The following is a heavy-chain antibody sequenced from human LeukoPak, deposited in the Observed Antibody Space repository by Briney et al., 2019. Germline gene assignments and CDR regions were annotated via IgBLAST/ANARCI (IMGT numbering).Heavy chain of an antibody. J-gene: IGHJ4*02. CDR3: ARGRWISGSYYNFDH. V-gene: IGHV4-34*01. CDR1: GGSFSGYY. D-gene: IGHD1-26*01. Sequence: SETLSLTCAVYGGSFSGYYWSWIRQPPGKGLEWIGEIHHSGSTNYNPSLKSRATISADTSNNHFSLKLNSVTAADTAVYHCARGRWISGSYYNFDHWGQGTLVTVSS. CDR2: IHHSGST.